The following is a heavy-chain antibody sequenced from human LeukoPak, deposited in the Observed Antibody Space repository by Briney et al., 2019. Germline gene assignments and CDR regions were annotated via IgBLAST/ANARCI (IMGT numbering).Heavy chain of an antibody. V-gene: IGHV3-23*01. CDR3: AKDDRLLRFLH. CDR1: GFTFSSYA. D-gene: IGHD3-16*01. Sequence: PGGPLRLSCAASGFTFSSYAMSWVRQAPGKGLEWVSGIIGSGGTTYYADSVKGRFTISRDNSKNTVYLQINNLRDEDTAVYYCAKDDRLLRFLHWGQGTLVTVSS. CDR2: IIGSGGTT. J-gene: IGHJ4*02.